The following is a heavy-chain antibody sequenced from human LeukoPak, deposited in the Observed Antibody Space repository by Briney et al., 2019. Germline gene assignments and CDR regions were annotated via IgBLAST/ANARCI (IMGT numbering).Heavy chain of an antibody. Sequence: GGSLRLSCAASGFTFSSYSMNWVRQAPGKGLEWVSGISGGGGSTYYADSVKGRFTISRDNSKNTLYLQVNSLRAEDTAVYYCAKGGMGYDSSGYLYFDYWGQGTLVTVSS. CDR1: GFTFSSYS. D-gene: IGHD3-22*01. CDR2: ISGGGGST. V-gene: IGHV3-23*01. J-gene: IGHJ4*02. CDR3: AKGGMGYDSSGYLYFDY.